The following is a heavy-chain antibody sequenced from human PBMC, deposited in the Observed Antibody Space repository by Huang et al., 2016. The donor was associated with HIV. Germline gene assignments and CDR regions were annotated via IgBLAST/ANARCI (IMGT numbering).Heavy chain of an antibody. J-gene: IGHJ4*02. CDR2: IAYDEDNK. V-gene: IGHV3-30*03. Sequence: QILLIESGGGVVQPGRSLRLSCAASGFTFSSYGMHWVRQAPGKGLEWVAVIAYDEDNKYYADSVRGRFTISRENSKNTLYLQMNSLRIEDTAVYYCARGPIRFLAWLLNFDYWGQGALVTVSS. CDR3: ARGPIRFLAWLLNFDY. CDR1: GFTFSSYG. D-gene: IGHD3-3*01.